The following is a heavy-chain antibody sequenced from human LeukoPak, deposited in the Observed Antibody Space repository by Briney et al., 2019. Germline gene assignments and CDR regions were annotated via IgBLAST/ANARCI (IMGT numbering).Heavy chain of an antibody. V-gene: IGHV4-59*08. CDR3: PRHRVVEHGNAFDI. Sequence: SETLSLTCTVSGGSISSYYWSWIRQPPGKGLEWIGYIYYSGSTNYNPSLKSRVTISVDTSKNQFSLKLSSVTAADTAVYYCPRHRVVEHGNAFDIWGQGTMVTVSS. CDR2: IYYSGST. CDR1: GGSISSYY. J-gene: IGHJ3*02. D-gene: IGHD1/OR15-1a*01.